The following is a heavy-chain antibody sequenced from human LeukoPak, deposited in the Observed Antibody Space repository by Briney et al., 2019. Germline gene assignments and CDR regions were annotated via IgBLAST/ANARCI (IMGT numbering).Heavy chain of an antibody. CDR1: AASISNYY. J-gene: IGHJ4*02. D-gene: IGHD3-22*01. CDR2: ISTSGST. V-gene: IGHV4-4*09. Sequence: SSETLSLTCAVSAASISNYYWSWIRQAPGKGLEWIGYISTSGSTNYNPSLKSRVSISLDTSKNRFSLTLNCVTAADMAVYYCASPRSGYRYTFDYWGQGALVTVPS. CDR3: ASPRSGYRYTFDY.